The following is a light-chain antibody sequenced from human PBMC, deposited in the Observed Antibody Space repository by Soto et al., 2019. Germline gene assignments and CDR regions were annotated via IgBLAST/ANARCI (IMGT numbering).Light chain of an antibody. V-gene: IGLV2-23*01. CDR2: EGS. J-gene: IGLJ2*01. CDR1: SSDVGSYNL. Sequence: QSALTQPASVSGSPGQSITISCTGTSSDVGSYNLVSWYQQHPGKALKLMIYEGSKRPSGVSNRFSGSKSGNTASLTISGLQAEDEADYYCCSYAGSSIVVFGGGTKVTVL. CDR3: CSYAGSSIVV.